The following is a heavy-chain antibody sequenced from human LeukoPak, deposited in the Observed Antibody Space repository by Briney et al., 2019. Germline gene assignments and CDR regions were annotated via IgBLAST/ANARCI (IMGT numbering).Heavy chain of an antibody. Sequence: GGSLRLSCAASGFTFSNAWMSWVRQAPGKGLEWVAVISCDGSNKYYADSVKGRFTISRDNSKNTLYLQMNSLRAEDTAVYYCAKVLLWFGESGPFDYWGQGTLVSVSS. CDR2: ISCDGSNK. CDR3: AKVLLWFGESGPFDY. J-gene: IGHJ4*02. CDR1: GFTFSNAW. D-gene: IGHD3-10*01. V-gene: IGHV3-30-3*01.